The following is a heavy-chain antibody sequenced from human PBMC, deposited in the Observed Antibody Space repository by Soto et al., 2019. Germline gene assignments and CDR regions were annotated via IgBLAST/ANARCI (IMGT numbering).Heavy chain of an antibody. CDR3: AKDDFWSGPDYYYYYGMDV. V-gene: IGHV1-69*13. D-gene: IGHD3-3*01. CDR2: IIPIFGTA. Sequence: ASVKVSCKASGGTFSSYAISWVRQAPGQGLEWMGGIIPIFGTANYAQKFQGRVTITADESTSTAYMELSSLRSEDTAVYYCAKDDFWSGPDYYYYYGMDVWGQGTTVTVSS. CDR1: GGTFSSYA. J-gene: IGHJ6*02.